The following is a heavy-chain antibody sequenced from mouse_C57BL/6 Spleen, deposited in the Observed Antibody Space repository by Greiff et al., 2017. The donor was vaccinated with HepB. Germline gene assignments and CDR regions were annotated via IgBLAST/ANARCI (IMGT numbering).Heavy chain of an antibody. J-gene: IGHJ3*01. V-gene: IGHV1-4*01. CDR1: GYTFTSYT. CDR3: ARGGTEAWFAY. D-gene: IGHD4-1*01. Sequence: QVQLQHSGAELARPGASVKMSCKASGYTFTSYTMHWVKQRPGQGLEWIGYINPSSGYTKYNQKFKDKATLTADKSSSTAYMQLSSLTSEDSAVYYCARGGTEAWFAYWGQGTLVTVSA. CDR2: INPSSGYT.